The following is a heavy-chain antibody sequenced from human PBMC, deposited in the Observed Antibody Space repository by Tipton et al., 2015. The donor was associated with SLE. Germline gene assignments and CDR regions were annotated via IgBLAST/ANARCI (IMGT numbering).Heavy chain of an antibody. CDR3: AREVEGWPDAFDI. V-gene: IGHV4-4*07. CDR2: IYTSGST. CDR1: GGSISSYY. J-gene: IGHJ3*02. Sequence: TLSLTCTVSGGSISSYYWSWIRQPAGKGLEWIGHIYTSGSTNYNPSLKSRVTISVDTSKNQFSLKLSSVTAADTAVYYCAREVEGWPDAFDIWGQGTMVTVSS. D-gene: IGHD2-15*01.